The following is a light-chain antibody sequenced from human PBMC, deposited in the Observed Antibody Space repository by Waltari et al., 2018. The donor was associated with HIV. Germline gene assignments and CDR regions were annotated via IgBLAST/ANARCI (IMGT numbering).Light chain of an antibody. Sequence: QSVLTQPPSVSAAPGQKVTISCSGRTSNIGETYVSWYQHLPGTAPKLLIYGNDKRPSGIPDRFSGSKSGTSATLDITGVQSGDGADYYCETWENSLSAGVFGGGTKLTVL. CDR3: ETWENSLSAGV. V-gene: IGLV1-51*01. CDR1: TSNIGETY. CDR2: GND. J-gene: IGLJ3*02.